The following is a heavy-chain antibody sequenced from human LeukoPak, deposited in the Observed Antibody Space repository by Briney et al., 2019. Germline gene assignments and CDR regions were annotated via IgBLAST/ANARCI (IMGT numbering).Heavy chain of an antibody. Sequence: GASVKVSCKASGYTFTGYYMHWVRQAPGQGLEWMGWINPNSGGTNYAQKFQGWVTMTRDTSISTAYMELSRLRSDDTAVYYCAGAPETYYYGSGSAPSPYGMDVWGKGTTVTVSS. CDR2: INPNSGGT. V-gene: IGHV1-2*04. D-gene: IGHD3-10*01. J-gene: IGHJ6*04. CDR1: GYTFTGYY. CDR3: AGAPETYYYGSGSAPSPYGMDV.